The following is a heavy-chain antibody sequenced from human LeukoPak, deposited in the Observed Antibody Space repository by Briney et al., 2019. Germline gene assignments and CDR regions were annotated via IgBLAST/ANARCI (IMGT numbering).Heavy chain of an antibody. V-gene: IGHV1-69*01. D-gene: IGHD3-9*01. CDR1: GGTFSSYA. CDR3: ARGDYDILTGGDY. Sequence: SVKVSCKASGGTFSSYAISWVRQAPGQGLEWMGGIIPIFGTANYAQKLQGRVTITADESTSTAYMELSSLRSEDTAVYYCARGDYDILTGGDYWGQGTLVTVSS. CDR2: IIPIFGTA. J-gene: IGHJ4*02.